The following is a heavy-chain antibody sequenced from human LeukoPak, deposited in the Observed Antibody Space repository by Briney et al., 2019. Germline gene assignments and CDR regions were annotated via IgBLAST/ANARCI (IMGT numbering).Heavy chain of an antibody. CDR1: GYTFTSYG. Sequence: AASVKVSCKASGYTFTSYGISWVRQAPGQGLEWMGWISAHNGNINYAQKLQGRVTMTKDTSTNTAYMELRSLTSDDTAVYYCARDGYFDCWGQGTLVTVSS. J-gene: IGHJ4*02. CDR2: ISAHNGNI. CDR3: ARDGYFDC. V-gene: IGHV1-18*01.